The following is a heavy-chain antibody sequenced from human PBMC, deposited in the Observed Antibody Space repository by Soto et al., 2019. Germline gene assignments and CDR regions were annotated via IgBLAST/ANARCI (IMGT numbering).Heavy chain of an antibody. CDR3: ARHPRGSSSVGFDN. CDR1: GYSFTSYW. D-gene: IGHD6-6*01. V-gene: IGHV5-10-1*01. J-gene: IGHJ3*02. CDR2: IDPSDSYT. Sequence: HGESLKIACKGPGYSFTSYWISWVRQMPGKGLEWMGRIDPSDSYTNYSPSFQGHVTISADKTISTAYLQRSSLKASDTAMYYCARHPRGSSSVGFDNWGPETLVTVS.